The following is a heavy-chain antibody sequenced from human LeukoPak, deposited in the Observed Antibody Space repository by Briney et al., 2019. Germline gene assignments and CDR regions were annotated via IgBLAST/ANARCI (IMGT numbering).Heavy chain of an antibody. V-gene: IGHV1-18*01. CDR3: ARSAYYDILTGYFRLFDY. CDR1: GYTFTSYG. Sequence: ASVKVSCKASGYTFTSYGISWVRQAPGQGLEWMGWISAYNGNTNYAQKLQGRVTMTTDTSTNTAYMELRSLRSDDTAVYYCARSAYYDILTGYFRLFDYWGQGTLVTVSS. D-gene: IGHD3-9*01. CDR2: ISAYNGNT. J-gene: IGHJ4*02.